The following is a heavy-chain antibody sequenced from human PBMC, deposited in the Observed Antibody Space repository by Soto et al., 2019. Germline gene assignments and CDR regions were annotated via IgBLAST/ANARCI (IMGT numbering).Heavy chain of an antibody. CDR1: GFTFSSYS. CDR3: ARDDNDFWSGYVHFDY. D-gene: IGHD3-3*01. CDR2: ISSSSSYI. Sequence: GGSLRLSCAASGFTFSSYSMNWVRQAPGKGLEWVSSISSSSSYIYYADSVKGRFTISRDNAKNSLYLQMNSLRAEDTAVYYCARDDNDFWSGYVHFDYWGQGTLVTVSS. V-gene: IGHV3-21*01. J-gene: IGHJ4*02.